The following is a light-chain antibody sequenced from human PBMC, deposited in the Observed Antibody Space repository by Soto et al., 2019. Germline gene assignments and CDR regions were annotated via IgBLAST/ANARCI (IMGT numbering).Light chain of an antibody. V-gene: IGKV1-39*01. CDR2: ASS. J-gene: IGKJ1*01. CDR1: YNIRNS. CDR3: KQSYSTPQR. Sequence: DIQMTQSPSSLSASVGDRVTITCRANYNIRNSLNWYQQKPREAPKLLIYASSSLESGVPSRFSGSASGTDFTLTINSLQPEDFATYYCKQSYSTPQRFRQGTKVDMK.